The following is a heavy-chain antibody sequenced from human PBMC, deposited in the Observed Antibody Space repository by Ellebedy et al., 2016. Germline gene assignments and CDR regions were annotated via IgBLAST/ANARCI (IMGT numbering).Heavy chain of an antibody. D-gene: IGHD2-2*03. V-gene: IGHV3-30-3*01. CDR1: GFTFSSYA. J-gene: IGHJ6*03. CDR2: ISYDATTK. Sequence: GGSLRLXCAASGFTFSSYAMHWVRQAPGKGLEWVAVISYDATTKYYADSVRGRFTISRDNSKNILYLQLNSLRAEDTAVYYCASLGHCSYTNCYMNYYYYMDVWGKGTTVTVSS. CDR3: ASLGHCSYTNCYMNYYYYMDV.